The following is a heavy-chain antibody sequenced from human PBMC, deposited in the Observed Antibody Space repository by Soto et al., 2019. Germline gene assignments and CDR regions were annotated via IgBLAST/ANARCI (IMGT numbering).Heavy chain of an antibody. D-gene: IGHD1-26*01. CDR1: GGNCVDFG. CDR2: IRRRGFEK. CDR3: AKNQRVELVTLATVDWFDP. V-gene: IGHV3-23*01. Sequence: FLRDCWAAAGGNCVDFGGCCVRQATGKALEWSSTIRRRGFEKYYADSVKCRYTISIDNSESTVYLELNNLSAEDAAVYHCAKNQRVELVTLATVDWFDPWGKGSVVTVSS. J-gene: IGHJ5*02.